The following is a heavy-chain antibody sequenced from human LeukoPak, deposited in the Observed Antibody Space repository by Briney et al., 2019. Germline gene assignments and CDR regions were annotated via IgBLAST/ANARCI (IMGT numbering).Heavy chain of an antibody. V-gene: IGHV3-23*01. CDR1: GFTFSNSA. CDR2: LSGSGITT. Sequence: GGSLRLSCAASGFTFSNSAMSWVPQAPGKGLEWVSTLSGSGITTYYADSVKGRFTISRDNSKNTLYLQMNSLRAEDTAVYYCAKGIYSSGWSYFDYWGHGTLVTVSS. CDR3: AKGIYSSGWSYFDY. J-gene: IGHJ4*01. D-gene: IGHD6-19*01.